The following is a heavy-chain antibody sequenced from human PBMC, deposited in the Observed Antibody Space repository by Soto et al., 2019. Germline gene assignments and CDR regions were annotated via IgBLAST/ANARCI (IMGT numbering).Heavy chain of an antibody. CDR3: ARDEYYDFWSGPKPRDYYYGMDV. CDR2: IIAYNGNT. V-gene: IGHV1-18*04. J-gene: IGHJ6*02. Sequence: ASVKVSCKASGYTFTSYVISWVLQAPGQGLDWMGLIIAYNGNTNYAQKLQGRVTMTTDTSTSTAYMELRSLRSDDTAVYYCARDEYYDFWSGPKPRDYYYGMDVWGQGTTVTVSS. CDR1: GYTFTSYV. D-gene: IGHD3-3*01.